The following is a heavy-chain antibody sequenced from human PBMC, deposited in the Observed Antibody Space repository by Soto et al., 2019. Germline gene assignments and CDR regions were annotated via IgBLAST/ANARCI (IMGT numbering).Heavy chain of an antibody. Sequence: ASVTVSCKASGYTFTSYDINWVRQATGQGLEWMGWISANNGNTNYAQKPQGRVTMTTDTSTSTAYMELRSLRSDDTAVYYCARPSSGWYFLDYWGQGTLVTVSS. J-gene: IGHJ4*02. CDR1: GYTFTSYD. CDR3: ARPSSGWYFLDY. D-gene: IGHD6-19*01. CDR2: ISANNGNT. V-gene: IGHV1-18*01.